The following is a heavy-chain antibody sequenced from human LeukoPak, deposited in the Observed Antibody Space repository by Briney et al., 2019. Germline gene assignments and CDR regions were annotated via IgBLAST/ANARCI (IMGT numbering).Heavy chain of an antibody. CDR3: AKDQPDYYDSTGYQSLDY. D-gene: IGHD3-22*01. CDR1: GFTFSSYA. Sequence: GGSLRLSCAASGFTFSSYAMNWVRQAPGKGLEWVSYISSSGSTIYYADSVKGRFTISRDNAKNSLYLQMNSLRAEDTAVYYCAKDQPDYYDSTGYQSLDYWGQGTLVTVS. J-gene: IGHJ4*02. CDR2: ISSSGSTI. V-gene: IGHV3-48*03.